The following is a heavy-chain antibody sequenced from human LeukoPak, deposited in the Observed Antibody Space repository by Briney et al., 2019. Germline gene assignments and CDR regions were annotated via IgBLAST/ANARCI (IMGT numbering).Heavy chain of an antibody. J-gene: IGHJ3*02. V-gene: IGHV1-18*01. CDR3: ARIRDGYNDAYDI. D-gene: IGHD5-24*01. CDR2: ISAYNGNT. CDR1: GYTFTSYG. Sequence: ASVKVSCKASGYTFTSYGISWVRQAPGQGLEWMGWISAYNGNTNYAQNLQGRVTMSTDTSTSTAYMELRSLRSDDTAVYYCARIRDGYNDAYDIWGQGTMVTVPS.